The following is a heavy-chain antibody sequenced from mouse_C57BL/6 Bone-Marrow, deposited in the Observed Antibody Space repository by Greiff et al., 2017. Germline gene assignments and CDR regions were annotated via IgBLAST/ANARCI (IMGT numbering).Heavy chain of an antibody. D-gene: IGHD1-1*01. CDR3: ARRYGSSYENYFDY. CDR1: GFNIKNTY. V-gene: IGHV14-3*01. J-gene: IGHJ2*01. Sequence: DVKLVESVAELVRPGASVKLSCTASGFNIKNTYMHWVKQRPEQGLEWIGRIDPANGNTKYAPKFQGKATITADTSSNTAYLQLSSLTSEDTAIYYCARRYGSSYENYFDYWGQGTTLTVSS. CDR2: IDPANGNT.